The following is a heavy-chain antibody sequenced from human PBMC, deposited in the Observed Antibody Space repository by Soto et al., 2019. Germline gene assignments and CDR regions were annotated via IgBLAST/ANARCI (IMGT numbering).Heavy chain of an antibody. D-gene: IGHD3-10*01. CDR2: ASYDGSAT. J-gene: IGHJ4*02. V-gene: IGHV3-30*03. CDR3: VRDSGWTILNFDS. CDR1: GFDFISYC. Sequence: PGGSLRLSCTASGFDFISYCIHWVRQAPAGGLVWVAAASYDGSATYYADSAKGRFTVSKDISKNTAFLQMNALRHEDTAVYFCVRDSGWTILNFDSWGQGTLVTVSS.